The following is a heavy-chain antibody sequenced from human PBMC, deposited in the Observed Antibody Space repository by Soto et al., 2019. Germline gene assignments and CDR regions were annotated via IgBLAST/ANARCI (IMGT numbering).Heavy chain of an antibody. CDR1: GYTFTSYG. J-gene: IGHJ6*02. V-gene: IGHV1-18*01. D-gene: IGHD2-21*02. CDR2: ISAYNGNT. Sequence: QVQLVQSGAEVKKPGASVKVSCKASGYTFTSYGISWVRQAPGQGLEWMGWISAYNGNTNYAQKLQGRVTMTTDTSXSXXYRELRSLRSDDTAVYYCARGLDCGGDCYPSGMDVWGQGTTVTVSS. CDR3: ARGLDCGGDCYPSGMDV.